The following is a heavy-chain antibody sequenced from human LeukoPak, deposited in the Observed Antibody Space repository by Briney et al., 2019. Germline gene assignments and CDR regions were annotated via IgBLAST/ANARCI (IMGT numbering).Heavy chain of an antibody. J-gene: IGHJ4*02. D-gene: IGHD3-16*01. CDR1: GFSLSNARVG. CDR3: ARITLGGYFDY. Sequence: SGPTLVNPTETLTLTCTVSGFSLSNARVGVSWIRQPPGKALEWLAYIFSNDEKSYSTSLRSRLTISKDTSKSQVVLTMTNMGPVDTATYYCARITLGGYFDYWGRGTLVTVSS. V-gene: IGHV2-26*01. CDR2: IFSNDEK.